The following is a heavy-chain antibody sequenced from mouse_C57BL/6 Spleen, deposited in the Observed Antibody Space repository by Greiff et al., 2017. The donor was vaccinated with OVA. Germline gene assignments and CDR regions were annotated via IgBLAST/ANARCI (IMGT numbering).Heavy chain of an antibody. CDR2: INPSSGYT. V-gene: IGHV1-7*01. CDR1: GYTFTSYW. J-gene: IGHJ3*01. Sequence: VQVVESGAELAKPGASVKLSCKASGYTFTSYWMHWVKQRPGQGLEWIGYINPSSGYTKYNQKFKDKATLTADKSSSTAYMQLSSLTYEDSAVYYCARSPHDYDGFAYWGQGTLVTVSA. CDR3: ARSPHDYDGFAY. D-gene: IGHD2-4*01.